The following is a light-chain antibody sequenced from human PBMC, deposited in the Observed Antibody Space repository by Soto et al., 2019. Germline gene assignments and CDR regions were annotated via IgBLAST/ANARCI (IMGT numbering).Light chain of an antibody. J-gene: IGLJ1*01. Sequence: QAVVTQPPSASGTPGQRVTISCSGSSSNIGSNTVNWYQQLPGTAPKLLIYSNNQRPSGDPDRFSGSKSGTSASLAISGLQSEDEAYYYCAAWDDSLNGRYVFGTGTKLTVL. V-gene: IGLV1-44*01. CDR1: SSNIGSNT. CDR2: SNN. CDR3: AAWDDSLNGRYV.